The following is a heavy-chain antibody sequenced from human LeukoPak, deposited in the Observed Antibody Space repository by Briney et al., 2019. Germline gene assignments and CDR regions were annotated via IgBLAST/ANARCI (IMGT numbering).Heavy chain of an antibody. D-gene: IGHD5-24*01. Sequence: GGSLRLSCAASGFTFSSYAMSWVRQAPGKGLEWVSGISWNSGSIGYADSVKGRFTISRDNAKTSLYLQMNSLRAEDTALYYCAKDLGPGSMATSPGFDYWGQGTLVTVSS. CDR2: ISWNSGSI. CDR3: AKDLGPGSMATSPGFDY. CDR1: GFTFSSYA. V-gene: IGHV3-9*01. J-gene: IGHJ4*02.